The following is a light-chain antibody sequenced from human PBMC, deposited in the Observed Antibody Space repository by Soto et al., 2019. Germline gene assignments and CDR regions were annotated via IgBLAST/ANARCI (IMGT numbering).Light chain of an antibody. CDR2: EVS. CDR3: SSYTSSNFWV. V-gene: IGLV2-14*01. Sequence: QSALTQPASVSGSPGQSITISCTGTSSDVGGYNYVSWYQQHSGKAPKLMIYEVSNRPSRISNRFSGSKSGNTASLTISGLQAEDEADYYCSSYTSSNFWVFGEGTKLTVL. CDR1: SSDVGGYNY. J-gene: IGLJ3*02.